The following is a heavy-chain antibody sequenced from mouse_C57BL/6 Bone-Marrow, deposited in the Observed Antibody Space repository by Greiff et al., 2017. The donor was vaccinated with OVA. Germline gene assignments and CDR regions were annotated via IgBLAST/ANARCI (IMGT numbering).Heavy chain of an antibody. CDR2: INPSSGYT. CDR3: ARSAQATSLY. V-gene: IGHV1-4*01. D-gene: IGHD3-2*02. J-gene: IGHJ4*01. Sequence: QVQLQQSGAELARPGASVKMSCKASGYTFTSYTMHWVKQRPGQGLEWIGCINPSSGYTKYNQKFKDKATLTADKSSSTAYMQLSSLTSEDSAVYYCARSAQATSLYWGQGTSVTVSS. CDR1: GYTFTSYT.